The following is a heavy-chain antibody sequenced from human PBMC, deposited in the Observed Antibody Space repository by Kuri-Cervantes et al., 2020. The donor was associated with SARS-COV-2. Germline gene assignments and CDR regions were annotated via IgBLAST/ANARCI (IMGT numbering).Heavy chain of an antibody. J-gene: IGHJ3*02. V-gene: IGHV3-48*01. CDR1: GFTFSSYS. CDR3: ARGYSYGYAVLDAFDI. CDR2: ISSSSSPL. Sequence: GKSLKISCAASGFTFSSYSMNWVRQAPGKGLEWVSYISSSSSPLYYADPVKVRFTISRDNAKNSLYLQMTSLGAEDTADYYCARGYSYGYAVLDAFDIWGQGTMVTVSS. D-gene: IGHD5-18*01.